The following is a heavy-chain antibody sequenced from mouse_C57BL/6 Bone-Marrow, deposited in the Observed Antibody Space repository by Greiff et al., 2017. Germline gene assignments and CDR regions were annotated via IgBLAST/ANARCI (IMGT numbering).Heavy chain of an antibody. V-gene: IGHV5-17*01. D-gene: IGHD2-3*01. Sequence: EVKLVESGGGLVKPGGSLKLSCAASGFTFSDYGMHWVRQAPEKGLEWVAYISSGSSTIYYADTVKGRFTISRDNAKNTLFLQMTSLRSEATAMYYCERNGDGEYALDYWGQGTSVTVSS. CDR1: GFTFSDYG. CDR2: ISSGSSTI. CDR3: ERNGDGEYALDY. J-gene: IGHJ4*01.